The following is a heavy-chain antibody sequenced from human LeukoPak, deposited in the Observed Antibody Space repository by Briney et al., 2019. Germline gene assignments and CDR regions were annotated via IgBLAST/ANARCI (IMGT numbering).Heavy chain of an antibody. J-gene: IGHJ5*02. D-gene: IGHD4-17*01. CDR2: IYYNGST. CDR3: ARKTHYGDYLNWFDP. V-gene: IGHV4-59*12. CDR1: GGSISSYY. Sequence: RSSETLSLTCTVSGGSISSYYWSWIRQPPGKGLEWIGYIYYNGSTNYNPSLKSRVTISVDTSKNQFSLKLSSVTAADTAVYYCARKTHYGDYLNWFDPWGQGTLVTVSS.